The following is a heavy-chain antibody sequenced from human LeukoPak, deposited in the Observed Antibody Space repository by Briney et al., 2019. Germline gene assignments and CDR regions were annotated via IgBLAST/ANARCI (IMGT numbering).Heavy chain of an antibody. V-gene: IGHV3-15*01. J-gene: IGHJ6*03. CDR1: GFTFSNAW. D-gene: IGHD3-10*01. CDR2: IKTKSEGGTT. Sequence: SGGSLRLSCAASGFTFSNAWMSWVRQAPGKGLEWVGRIKTKSEGGTTDYAAPAKGRFTISRDDSKNALFLQMDSLKSDDTAMYYCTTEFKELGSFFYFYYMDVWGTGTTVTISS. CDR3: TTEFKELGSFFYFYYMDV.